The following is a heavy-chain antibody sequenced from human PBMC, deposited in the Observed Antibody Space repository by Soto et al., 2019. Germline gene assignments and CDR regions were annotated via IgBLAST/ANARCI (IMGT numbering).Heavy chain of an antibody. J-gene: IGHJ6*02. CDR2: IRSKAYGGTT. Sequence: EVQLVESGGGLVQPGRSLRLSCTGSGFTSDDYAMTWVRQAPGKGLEWVGFIRSKAYGGTTEYAASVKGRFTISRDDSRSIAYLQMNNLQTVDTALYYCTRYIWKYVGYYCYAMDVWGQGTTVTVSS. CDR3: TRYIWKYVGYYCYAMDV. D-gene: IGHD1-7*01. CDR1: GFTSDDYA. V-gene: IGHV3-49*04.